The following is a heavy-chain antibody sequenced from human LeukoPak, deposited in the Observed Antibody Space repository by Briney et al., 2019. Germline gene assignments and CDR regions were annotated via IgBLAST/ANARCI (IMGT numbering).Heavy chain of an antibody. CDR1: GFTFSSYA. CDR2: ISYDGSNK. V-gene: IGHV3-30*09. Sequence: GSLRLSCAASGFTFSSYAMHWVRQAPGKGLEWVAVISYDGSNKYYADSVKGRFAISRDNSKNTLYLQMNSLRAEDTAVYYCARGMGATTQALFDSWGQGALVAVSS. D-gene: IGHD1-26*01. CDR3: ARGMGATTQALFDS. J-gene: IGHJ4*02.